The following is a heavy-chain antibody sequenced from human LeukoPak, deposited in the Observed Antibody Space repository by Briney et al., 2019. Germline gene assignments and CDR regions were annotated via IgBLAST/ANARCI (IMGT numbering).Heavy chain of an antibody. CDR1: GDTFRSYD. J-gene: IGHJ4*02. D-gene: IGHD6-6*01. V-gene: IGHV1-8*02. CDR3: ARLPKYSRPLDY. Sequence: ASVKVSCKASGDTFRSYDINGVPQATAQGREWRGWMNTDNGNKLYAQKLQGRVTMSRDTSISTAYMELSSLRSEDTAVYYCARLPKYSRPLDYWGQGTLVTVSS. CDR2: MNTDNGNK.